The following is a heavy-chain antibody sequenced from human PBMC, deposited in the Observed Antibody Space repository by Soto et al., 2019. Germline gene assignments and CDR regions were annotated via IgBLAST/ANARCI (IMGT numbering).Heavy chain of an antibody. CDR1: GGSFSGYY. J-gene: IGHJ4*02. CDR3: ARARELPVGDGYFDY. CDR2: INHSGST. D-gene: IGHD1-26*01. Sequence: QVQLQQWGAGLLKPSETLSLTCAVYGGSFSGYYWSWIRQPPGKGLGWIGEINHSGSTNYNPSLKSRVSISVDTSKYQFSLKLCSVTAADTAVYYCARARELPVGDGYFDYWGQGTLVTVSS. V-gene: IGHV4-34*01.